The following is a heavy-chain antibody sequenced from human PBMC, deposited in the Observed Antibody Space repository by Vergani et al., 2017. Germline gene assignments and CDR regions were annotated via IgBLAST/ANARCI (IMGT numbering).Heavy chain of an antibody. D-gene: IGHD6-13*01. CDR3: ARGTTLLIAAAGRAWFDP. CDR2: INHSGST. Sequence: QVQLQQWGGGLLKPSETLSLTCVVNGGSFTSYHWTWIRQSPGEGLEWIGEINHSGSTNYNPSLKSRVTISVDTSKNQFSLKLSSVTAADTAVYYCARGTTLLIAAAGRAWFDPWGQGTLVTVSS. CDR1: GGSFTSYH. J-gene: IGHJ5*02. V-gene: IGHV4-34*01.